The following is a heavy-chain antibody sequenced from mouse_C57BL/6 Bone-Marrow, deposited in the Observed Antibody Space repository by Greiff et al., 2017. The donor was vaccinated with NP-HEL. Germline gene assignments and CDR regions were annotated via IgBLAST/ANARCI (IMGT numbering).Heavy chain of an antibody. V-gene: IGHV4-1*01. CDR3: ARQCDYYGSSHFDY. D-gene: IGHD1-1*01. CDR1: GIDFSRYW. Sequence: EASGIDFSRYWMSWVRRAPGKGLEWIGEINPDSSTINYAPSLKDKFIISRDNAKNTLYLQMSKVRSEDTALYYCARQCDYYGSSHFDYWGQGTTLTVSS. CDR2: INPDSSTI. J-gene: IGHJ2*01.